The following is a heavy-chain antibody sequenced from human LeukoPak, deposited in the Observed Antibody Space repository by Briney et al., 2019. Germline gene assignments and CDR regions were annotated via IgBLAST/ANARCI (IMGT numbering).Heavy chain of an antibody. Sequence: GGSLRLSCAASGFTFSSHAMSWVRQAPGKGLEWVSAITSGSGSNVYYQDSLKGRFTISRDNSKNTLYLHMNSLRAEDTAVYYCARHGSWSFDYWGQGTVLTVSA. CDR1: GFTFSSHA. D-gene: IGHD6-13*01. CDR2: ITSGSGSNV. CDR3: ARHGSWSFDY. J-gene: IGHJ4*02. V-gene: IGHV3-23*01.